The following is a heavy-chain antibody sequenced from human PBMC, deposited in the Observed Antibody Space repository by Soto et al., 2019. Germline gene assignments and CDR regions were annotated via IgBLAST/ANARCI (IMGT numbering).Heavy chain of an antibody. V-gene: IGHV3-33*01. CDR3: ARGSIGPIDY. Sequence: QVQLVESGGGVVQPGRSLRLSCAASGFTFSSYGMHWVRQATGKGLEWVAVIWYDGSNKYYADSVKGRFTISRDNSKNTLYLQMNSLRAEDTAVYYCARGSIGPIDYWGQGTLVTVSS. CDR1: GFTFSSYG. D-gene: IGHD3-10*01. J-gene: IGHJ4*02. CDR2: IWYDGSNK.